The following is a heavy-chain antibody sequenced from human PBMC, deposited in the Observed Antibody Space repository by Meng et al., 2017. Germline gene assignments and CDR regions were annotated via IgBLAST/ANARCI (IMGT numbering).Heavy chain of an antibody. Sequence: VQLVQYGAEVRKPGASVKVPCKASGYPSTSDYMHWVRQAPGQGLEWMGIITPSGGSTSYAQKFQGRVTMTRDTSTSTVYMELSSLRSEDTAVYYCASSSGWGDPVYDYWGQGTLVTVSS. D-gene: IGHD2-21*01. V-gene: IGHV1-46*01. CDR3: ASSSGWGDPVYDY. CDR1: GYPSTSDY. CDR2: ITPSGGST. J-gene: IGHJ4*02.